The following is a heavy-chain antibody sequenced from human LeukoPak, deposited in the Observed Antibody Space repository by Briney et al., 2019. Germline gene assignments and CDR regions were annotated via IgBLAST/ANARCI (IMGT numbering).Heavy chain of an antibody. CDR2: IVVGSGNT. CDR3: ARATDSGSYFGPGDY. Sequence: GASVKVSCKASGFTFTSSAVQWVRQARGQRLEWIGWIVVGSGNTNYAQKFQERVTITRDMSTSTAYMELSSLRSEDTAVYYCARATDSGSYFGPGDYWGQGTLVTVSS. D-gene: IGHD1-26*01. V-gene: IGHV1-58*01. J-gene: IGHJ4*02. CDR1: GFTFTSSA.